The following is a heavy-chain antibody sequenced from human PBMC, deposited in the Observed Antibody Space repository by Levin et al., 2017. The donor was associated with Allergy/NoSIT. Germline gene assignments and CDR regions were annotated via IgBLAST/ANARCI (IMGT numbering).Heavy chain of an antibody. D-gene: IGHD6-6*01. J-gene: IGHJ6*03. V-gene: IGHV7-4-1*02. CDR2: INTNTGNP. Sequence: ASVKVSCKASGYTFTSYAMNWVRQAPGQGLEWMGWINTNTGNPTYAQGFTGRFVFSLDTSVSTAYLQISSLKAEDTAVYYCVHLSSRGRGYYMDVWGKGTTVTVSS. CDR3: VHLSSRGRGYYMDV. CDR1: GYTFTSYA.